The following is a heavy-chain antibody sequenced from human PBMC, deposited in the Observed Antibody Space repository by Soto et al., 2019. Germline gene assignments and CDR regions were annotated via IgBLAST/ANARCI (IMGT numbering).Heavy chain of an antibody. CDR2: IYYSGST. V-gene: IGHV4-59*01. Sequence: SETLSLTCTVSGGSISSYYWSWIRQPPGKGLEWIGYIYYSGSTNYNPSLKSRVTISVDTSKNQFSLKLSSVTAADTAVYYCARDAIVATAHYYYYGMDVWGQGTTVTVSS. CDR3: ARDAIVATAHYYYYGMDV. CDR1: GGSISSYY. D-gene: IGHD5-12*01. J-gene: IGHJ6*02.